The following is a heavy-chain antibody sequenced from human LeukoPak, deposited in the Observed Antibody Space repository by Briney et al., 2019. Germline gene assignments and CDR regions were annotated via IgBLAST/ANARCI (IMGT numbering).Heavy chain of an antibody. CDR3: ATARDRNSVYSSLDY. CDR1: GYIFTGYY. Sequence: GASVKVSCKASGYIFTGYYMHWGRPAPGQGLEWMGWINPNSGGTNYAQKFQGRVTMTRDTSISTAYMELSSLRSDDTAVYYCATARDRNSVYSSLDYWGQGTLVTVSS. CDR2: INPNSGGT. V-gene: IGHV1-2*02. J-gene: IGHJ4*02. D-gene: IGHD5/OR15-5a*01.